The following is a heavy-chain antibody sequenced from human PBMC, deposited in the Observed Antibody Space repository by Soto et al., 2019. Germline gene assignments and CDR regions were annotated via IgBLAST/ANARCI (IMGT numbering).Heavy chain of an antibody. Sequence: PSETLSLTCTVSGGSISSGGYYWSWIRQHPGKGLEWIGYIYYSGSTYYNPSLKSRVTISVDTSKNQFSLKLSSVTAADTAVYYCARHEAFEFDYWGQGTLVTVSS. V-gene: IGHV4-31*03. CDR1: GGSISSGGYY. CDR2: IYYSGST. CDR3: ARHEAFEFDY. J-gene: IGHJ4*02.